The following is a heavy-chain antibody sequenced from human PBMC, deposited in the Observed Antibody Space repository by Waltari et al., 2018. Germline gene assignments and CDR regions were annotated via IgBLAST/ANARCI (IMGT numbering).Heavy chain of an antibody. CDR3: ARDLYGVVPAAIANYYYYYGMDV. V-gene: IGHV3-30*01. CDR1: GFTFSSYA. J-gene: IGHJ6*02. D-gene: IGHD2-2*01. CDR2: ISYDGSNK. Sequence: VQLVESGGGVVQPGRSLRLSCAASGFTFSSYAMHWVRQAPGQGLEWVAVISYDGSNKYYADSVKGRFTISRDNSKNTLYLQMNSLRAEDTAVYYCARDLYGVVPAAIANYYYYYGMDVWGQGTTVTVSS.